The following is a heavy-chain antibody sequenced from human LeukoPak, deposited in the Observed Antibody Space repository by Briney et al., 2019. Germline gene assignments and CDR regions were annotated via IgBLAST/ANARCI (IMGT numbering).Heavy chain of an antibody. D-gene: IGHD5-18*01. CDR1: GGSISSCY. CDR3: ARVPPYNSGYGGFDY. J-gene: IGHJ4*02. V-gene: IGHV4-59*01. Sequence: PSETLSLTCSVSGGSISSCYWSWIRQPPGKRLEWIAYIYYSGSTYYNPSLKSRATISVDTSKNQFSLQLNSVTAADTAVYFCARVPPYNSGYGGFDYWGQGTLVTVSS. CDR2: IYYSGST.